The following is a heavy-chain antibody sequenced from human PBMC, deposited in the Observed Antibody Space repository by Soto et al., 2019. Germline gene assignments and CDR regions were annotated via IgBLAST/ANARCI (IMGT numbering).Heavy chain of an antibody. D-gene: IGHD6-6*01. CDR3: ARLIAAPYWYFDL. CDR1: GYSFTSCW. V-gene: IGHV5-51*01. J-gene: IGHJ2*01. Sequence: GESLKISCKGSGYSFTSCWIGWVRQMPGKGLEWMGIIYPGDSDTRYSPSFQGQVTISADKSISTAYLQWSSLKASDTAMYYCARLIAAPYWYFDLWGRGTLVTVSS. CDR2: IYPGDSDT.